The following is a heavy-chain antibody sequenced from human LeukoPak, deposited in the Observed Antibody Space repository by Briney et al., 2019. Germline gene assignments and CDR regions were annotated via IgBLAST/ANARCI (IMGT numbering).Heavy chain of an antibody. CDR1: GASISNYY. CDR3: ARWACGSGGDCHQFDN. J-gene: IGHJ4*02. D-gene: IGHD2-21*02. V-gene: IGHV4-59*01. Sequence: SETLSLTCTVSGASISNYYWCWLRQPPGKGLEWIGYVHYTGSTNYNPSLKSRVTMSEDASKNQFSLKLRPVTAADTGVYYCARWACGSGGDCHQFDNWGQGTLVTVSS. CDR2: VHYTGST.